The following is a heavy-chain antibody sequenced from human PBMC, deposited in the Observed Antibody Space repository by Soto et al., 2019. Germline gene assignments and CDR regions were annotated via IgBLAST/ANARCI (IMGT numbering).Heavy chain of an antibody. D-gene: IGHD2-2*01. CDR2: IYYSGRT. CDR1: GGSISSYY. V-gene: IGHV4-59*01. CDR3: ARVGLGDCSSTSCRPPFFVY. Sequence: SETLSLTCTVSGGSISSYYWSWIRQPPGKGLEWIGYIYYSGRTNYNPTLKSRVTISVDTSKNQFSLKLSSVTAVATAVYYCARVGLGDCSSTSCRPPFFVYWGQVTLVTVSS. J-gene: IGHJ4*02.